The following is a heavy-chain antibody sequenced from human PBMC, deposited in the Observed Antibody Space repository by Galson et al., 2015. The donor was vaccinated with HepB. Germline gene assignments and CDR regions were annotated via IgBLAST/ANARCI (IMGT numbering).Heavy chain of an antibody. V-gene: IGHV4-61*02. CDR3: ARGGAGETFFDFWTGYLAIDI. CDR1: GGSINSGSYY. Sequence: TLSLTCTVSGGSINSGSYYWNWIRQPAGKGLEWIGRIYTSGSTSYNPSLKSRVTMSVDTSKNQFPLRLTSVTAADTAVYYCARGGAGETFFDFWTGYLAIDIWGQGTMVTVSS. D-gene: IGHD3/OR15-3a*01. J-gene: IGHJ3*02. CDR2: IYTSGST.